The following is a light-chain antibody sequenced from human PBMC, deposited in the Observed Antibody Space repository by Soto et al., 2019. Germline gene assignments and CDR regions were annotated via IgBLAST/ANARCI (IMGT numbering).Light chain of an antibody. CDR2: DAS. Sequence: IVLTQSPGTLSLSPGERATLSCRASQSVSSYLAWYQQMPGQAPRLLIYDASNRATGVPARFSGSGSETDFTLTISSLEPEDFAVYYCQQRYNWPRTFGQGTKVDIK. CDR1: QSVSSY. V-gene: IGKV3-11*01. J-gene: IGKJ1*01. CDR3: QQRYNWPRT.